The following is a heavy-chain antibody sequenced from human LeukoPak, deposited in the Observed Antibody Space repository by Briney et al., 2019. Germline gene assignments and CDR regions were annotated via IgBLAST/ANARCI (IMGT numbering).Heavy chain of an antibody. D-gene: IGHD6-13*01. CDR3: ARRTAAGKYFFDS. CDR2: INTDGSST. J-gene: IGHJ4*02. CDR1: GFTFDDYA. Sequence: GRSLRLSCAASGFTFDDYAMHWVRLAPGKGLVWVSLINTDGSSTNYADAVKGRFTISRDNAKNTLFLQMNSLRADDTAVYYCARRTAAGKYFFDSWGQGTLVTVSS. V-gene: IGHV3-74*01.